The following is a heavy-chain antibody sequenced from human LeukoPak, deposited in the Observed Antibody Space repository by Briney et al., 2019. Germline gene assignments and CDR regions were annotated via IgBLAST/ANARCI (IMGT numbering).Heavy chain of an antibody. V-gene: IGHV4-61*02. CDR3: ACSVTMGPYYFVY. CDR1: GGSISSGSYY. J-gene: IGHJ4*02. CDR2: IYTSGST. D-gene: IGHD3-10*01. Sequence: PSETLSLTCTVSGGSISSGSYYWSWIRQPAGKGLEWIGRIYTSGSTNYNPSLKSRVTMSVDTSKNQFSLKLSSVTAADTAVYYCACSVTMGPYYFVYWGQGALVTVSS.